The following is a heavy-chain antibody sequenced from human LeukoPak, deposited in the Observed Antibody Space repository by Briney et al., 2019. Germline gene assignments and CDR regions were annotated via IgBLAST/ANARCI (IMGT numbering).Heavy chain of an antibody. J-gene: IGHJ6*03. CDR1: GGSISSYY. CDR3: ARVTVSHYYYYMDV. V-gene: IGHV4-59*01. CDR2: IYYSGST. Sequence: QVQLQESGPGLVKPSETLSLTCTVSGGSISSYYWSWIRQPPGKGLAWIGFIYYSGSTNYNPSLKSRVTISVDTSKNQFSLKLSSVTAADTAVYYCARVTVSHYYYYMDVWGKGTTVTVSS.